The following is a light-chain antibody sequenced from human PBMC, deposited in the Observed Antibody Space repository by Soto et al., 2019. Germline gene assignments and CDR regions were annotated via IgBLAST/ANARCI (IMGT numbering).Light chain of an antibody. Sequence: EIVLTQSPGTLFLSPGERATLSCRASQSVSSSSLAWYQQKPGQAPRLLIYGASSRATGIPDMFSGSGAGTDFPLTISRLEPEDLAVYFCQQLGISPGYTFGQGTKLQIK. CDR2: GAS. CDR1: QSVSSSS. CDR3: QQLGISPGYT. V-gene: IGKV3-20*01. J-gene: IGKJ2*01.